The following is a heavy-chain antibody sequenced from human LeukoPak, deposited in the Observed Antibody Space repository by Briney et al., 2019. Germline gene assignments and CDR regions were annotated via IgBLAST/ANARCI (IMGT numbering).Heavy chain of an antibody. CDR1: GGSISSGGYY. V-gene: IGHV4-31*03. D-gene: IGHD3-22*01. Sequence: SETLSLTCTVSGGSISSGGYYWSWIRQHPGKGLEWIGYIYYSGGTYYNPSLKSRVTISVDTSKNQFSLKLSSVTAADTAVYYCARGNYYDSTFDYWGQGTLVTVSS. J-gene: IGHJ4*02. CDR3: ARGNYYDSTFDY. CDR2: IYYSGGT.